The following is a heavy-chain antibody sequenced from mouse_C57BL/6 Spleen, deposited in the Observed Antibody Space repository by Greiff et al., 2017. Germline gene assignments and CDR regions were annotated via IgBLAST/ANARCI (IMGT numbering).Heavy chain of an antibody. Sequence: QVQLQQPGAELVRPGTSVKLSCKASGYTFTSYWMHWVKQRPGQGLEWIGVIDPSDSYTNYNQKFKGKATLTVDTSSRTAYRQLSSLTSEDSAVYYGADLPSYGSIYFDYWGQGTTLTVSS. V-gene: IGHV1-59*01. J-gene: IGHJ2*01. CDR3: ADLPSYGSIYFDY. CDR2: IDPSDSYT. CDR1: GYTFTSYW. D-gene: IGHD1-1*01.